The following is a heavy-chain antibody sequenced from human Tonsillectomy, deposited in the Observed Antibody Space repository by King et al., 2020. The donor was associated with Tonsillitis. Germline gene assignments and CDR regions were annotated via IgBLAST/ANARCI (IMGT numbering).Heavy chain of an antibody. V-gene: IGHV4-4*02. Sequence: VQLQESGPGLVKPSGTLSLICAVSGGSISSSSNWWSWVRQPPGKGLECIGEVSHSGTTNYNPSLKSRVTISVDKSKNQFSLSLNSVTAADTAVYYCARSFDYVGFDYWGQGTLVTVSS. D-gene: IGHD3-16*01. CDR2: VSHSGTT. J-gene: IGHJ4*02. CDR1: GGSISSSSNW. CDR3: ARSFDYVGFDY.